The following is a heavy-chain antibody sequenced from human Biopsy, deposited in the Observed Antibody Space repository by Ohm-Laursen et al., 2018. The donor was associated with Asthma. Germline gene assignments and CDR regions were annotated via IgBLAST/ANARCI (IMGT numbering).Heavy chain of an antibody. V-gene: IGHV4-34*01. CDR3: VRGEEVAGTYFKD. D-gene: IGHD6-19*01. CDR1: GGSFTHYF. Sequence: TLSLTCVISGGSFTHYFWMWIRQPPGKGLEWIGEINYRGDTNYNPSLESRVSISVDTPTYHFSLRLNSVTAADTAVYYCVRGEEVAGTYFKDWDQGTLVTVSS. CDR2: INYRGDT. J-gene: IGHJ1*01.